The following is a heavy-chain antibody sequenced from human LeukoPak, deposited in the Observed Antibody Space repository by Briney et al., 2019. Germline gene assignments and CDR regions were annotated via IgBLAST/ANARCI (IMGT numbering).Heavy chain of an antibody. D-gene: IGHD2-2*01. CDR1: GFIFSTYG. CDR3: AKDGDRYCRSTSCYGGFDY. V-gene: IGHV3-30*18. Sequence: PGGSLRLSCTASGFIFSTYGMHWVRQAPGKGLEWVAVTSYDGSNEDYADSVKGRFTISRDNSKSTLYLQMNSLRAEDTAVYYCAKDGDRYCRSTSCYGGFDYWGQGTLLTVSS. J-gene: IGHJ4*02. CDR2: TSYDGSNE.